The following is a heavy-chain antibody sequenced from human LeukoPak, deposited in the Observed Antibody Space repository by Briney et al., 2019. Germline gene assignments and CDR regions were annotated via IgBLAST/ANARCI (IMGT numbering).Heavy chain of an antibody. CDR3: AKDAYSSGWFHLVY. V-gene: IGHV3-23*01. CDR2: SGGDGVST. J-gene: IGHJ4*02. D-gene: IGHD6-19*01. CDR1: GFTLSNYA. Sequence: GGSLRLSCAASGFTLSNYAMSWGRQAPGKGLGWVSASGGDGVSTYLAASVRRRFAISTDNSKNTLYLHMNSLRAEGTARYYCAKDAYSSGWFHLVYWGEGTLVTVSS.